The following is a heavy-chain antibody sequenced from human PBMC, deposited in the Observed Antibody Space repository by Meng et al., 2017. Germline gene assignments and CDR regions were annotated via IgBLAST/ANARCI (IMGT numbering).Heavy chain of an antibody. Sequence: QVEWWRAGAEVKKAGSPVKVSCKASGGTFSSEAISWVRQAPGQGLEWMGRINPNSGGTNYAQKFQGRVTMTRDTSISTAYMELSRLRSDDTAVYYCARGLYGSGSPREYFDYWGQGTLVTVSS. J-gene: IGHJ4*02. CDR2: INPNSGGT. CDR1: GGTFSSEA. V-gene: IGHV1-2*06. CDR3: ARGLYGSGSPREYFDY. D-gene: IGHD3-10*01.